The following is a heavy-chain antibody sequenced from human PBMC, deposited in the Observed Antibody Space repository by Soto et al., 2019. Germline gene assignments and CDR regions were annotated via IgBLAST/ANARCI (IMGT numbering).Heavy chain of an antibody. J-gene: IGHJ6*02. Sequence: ETLSLTCSVPGGAISSYYWSWVRQPAGKGLEWIGRVFSSGSTNYNASLKSRVTMSIDTSKNEVSLTLRSVTAADTAVYYCARVAFSYFGMDVWGPGTTVTVSS. CDR2: VFSSGST. D-gene: IGHD3-3*02. CDR1: GGAISSYY. CDR3: ARVAFSYFGMDV. V-gene: IGHV4-4*07.